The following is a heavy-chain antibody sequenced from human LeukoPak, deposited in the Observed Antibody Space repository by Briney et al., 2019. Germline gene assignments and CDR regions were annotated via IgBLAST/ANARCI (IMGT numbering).Heavy chain of an antibody. V-gene: IGHV3-48*03. CDR1: GFTFSSYE. Sequence: PGGSLRLSCAASGFTFSSYEMNWVRQAPGKGLEWVSYISSSGSTIYYADSVKGRFTIPRDNAKNTLFLQMNSLRVEDTAVYYCARAGNAFDIWGQGTMVTVSS. CDR3: ARAGNAFDI. J-gene: IGHJ3*02. CDR2: ISSSGSTI. D-gene: IGHD1-14*01.